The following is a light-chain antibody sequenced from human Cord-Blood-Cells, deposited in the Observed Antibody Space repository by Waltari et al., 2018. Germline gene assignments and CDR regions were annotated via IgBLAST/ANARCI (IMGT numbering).Light chain of an antibody. V-gene: IGKV1-39*01. Sequence: DIKMTQSPSSLSASVGDRVTITCRASQSISSYLNWYQQKPGKAPKLLIYAASSLQSGVPSRFSGSGSGTDFTLNISSLQPEDFATYYCQQSYSTPRTFGQGTKVEIK. CDR1: QSISSY. CDR3: QQSYSTPRT. CDR2: AAS. J-gene: IGKJ1*01.